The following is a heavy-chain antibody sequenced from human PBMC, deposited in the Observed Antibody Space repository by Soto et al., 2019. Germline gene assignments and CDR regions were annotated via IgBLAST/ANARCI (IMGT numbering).Heavy chain of an antibody. CDR3: ARVGSIAEAGTPDY. J-gene: IGHJ4*02. CDR2: ISGSGSTI. V-gene: IGHV3-11*01. CDR1: GFTFSDYY. Sequence: QVQLVESGGGLVKPGGSLRLSCAASGFTFSDYYMSWFRQAPGKGLEWVSYISGSGSTIHDSDSVKGRFTISRDNAKNSLYLQMNSLRAEDTAVYYCARVGSIAEAGTPDYWGQGTLVTVSS. D-gene: IGHD6-13*01.